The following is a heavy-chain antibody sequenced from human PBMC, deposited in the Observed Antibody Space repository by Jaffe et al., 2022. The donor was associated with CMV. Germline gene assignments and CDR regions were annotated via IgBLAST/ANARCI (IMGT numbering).Heavy chain of an antibody. CDR2: IKSKTDGGTT. Sequence: EVQLVESGGGLVKPGGSLRLSCAASGFTFSNAWMSWVRQAPGKGLEWVGRIKSKTDGGTTDYAAPVKGRFTISRDDSKNTLYLQMNSLKTEDTAVYYCTTDRLLIVVVNSPFDYWGQGTLVTVSS. CDR1: GFTFSNAW. CDR3: TTDRLLIVVVNSPFDY. J-gene: IGHJ4*02. D-gene: IGHD3-22*01. V-gene: IGHV3-15*01.